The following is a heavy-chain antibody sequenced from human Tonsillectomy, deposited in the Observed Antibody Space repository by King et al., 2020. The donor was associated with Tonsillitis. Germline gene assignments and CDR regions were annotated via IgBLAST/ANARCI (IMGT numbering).Heavy chain of an antibody. CDR3: AKMYSSSLYYYYYGMDV. Sequence: VQLVESGGGVVQPGRSLRLSCAASGFTFSSYGMHWVRQAPGKGLEWVAVISYDGSNKYYADSVKGRFTISRDNSKNTLYLQMDSLRADETAVYYCAKMYSSSLYYYYYGMDVWGQGTTVTVSS. D-gene: IGHD6-13*01. V-gene: IGHV3-30*18. CDR2: ISYDGSNK. CDR1: GFTFSSYG. J-gene: IGHJ6*02.